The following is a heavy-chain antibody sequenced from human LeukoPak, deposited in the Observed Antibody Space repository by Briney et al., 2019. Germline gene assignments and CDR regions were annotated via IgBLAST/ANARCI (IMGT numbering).Heavy chain of an antibody. CDR2: ISSTSSHT. CDR1: GFTFSDSY. J-gene: IGHJ5*02. Sequence: GGSLRLSCAASGFTFSDSYMSWVRQAAGKGLEWISYISSTSSHTNYADSVKGRFTISRDNAKRSLYLQMNSLRAEDTAVYYCARGSARWFDPWGQGTLVTVSS. CDR3: ARGSARWFDP. V-gene: IGHV3-11*05.